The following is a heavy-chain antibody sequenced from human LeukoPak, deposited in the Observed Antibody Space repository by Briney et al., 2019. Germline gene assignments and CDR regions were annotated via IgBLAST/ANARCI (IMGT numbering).Heavy chain of an antibody. D-gene: IGHD6-13*01. J-gene: IGHJ4*02. CDR1: GFSFSSYS. CDR2: ISSSSSYI. Sequence: GGSLRLSCAASGFSFSSYSMNWVRQAPGKGLEWVSSISSSSSYIYYVDSVKGRFTISRDNAKNSLYLQMNSLRAEDTAVYYCARVWSPSYTSSWPYYFDYWGQGTLVTVSS. V-gene: IGHV3-21*01. CDR3: ARVWSPSYTSSWPYYFDY.